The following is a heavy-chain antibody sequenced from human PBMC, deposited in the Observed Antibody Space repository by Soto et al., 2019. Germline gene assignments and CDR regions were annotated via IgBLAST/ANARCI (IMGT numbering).Heavy chain of an antibody. CDR1: GFTVSSNY. Sequence: GGSLRLSCAASGFTVSSNYMSWVRQAPGKGLEWVSVIYSGGSTYYADSVKGRFTISRDNSKNTLYLQMNSLRAEDTAVYYCARVAVSGGYDHFDYWGQGTLVTVSS. J-gene: IGHJ4*02. CDR2: IYSGGST. V-gene: IGHV3-66*01. D-gene: IGHD5-12*01. CDR3: ARVAVSGGYDHFDY.